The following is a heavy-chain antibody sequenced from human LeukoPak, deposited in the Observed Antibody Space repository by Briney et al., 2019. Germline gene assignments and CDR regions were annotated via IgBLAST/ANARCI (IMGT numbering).Heavy chain of an antibody. J-gene: IGHJ4*02. D-gene: IGHD3-10*01. CDR2: VFYSGST. CDR3: ARDGSGRYYFDY. V-gene: IGHV4-59*11. Sequence: SETLSPTCTVSDDSIKSHFWTWIRQSPGKGMEWIGYVFYSGSTSYNPSLRSRLTMSVDTSKSQFSLNLNSVTTADTAMYYCARDGSGRYYFDYWGQGTLVTVSS. CDR1: DDSIKSHF.